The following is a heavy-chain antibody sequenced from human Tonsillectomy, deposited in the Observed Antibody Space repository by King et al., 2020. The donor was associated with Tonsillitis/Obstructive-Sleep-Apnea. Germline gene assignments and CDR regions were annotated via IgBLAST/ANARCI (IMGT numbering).Heavy chain of an antibody. V-gene: IGHV3-48*03. Sequence: VQLVESGGGLVQPGGSLRVSCAASGFTFSSYEMNWVRKAPGKGLEWVSYISSSGSTIYYADSVKGRFTISRDNAKNSLYLQMNSLRAEETAVYHCASSRFGGWFDPWGQGTLVTVSS. J-gene: IGHJ5*02. D-gene: IGHD3-16*01. CDR2: ISSSGSTI. CDR1: GFTFSSYE. CDR3: ASSRFGGWFDP.